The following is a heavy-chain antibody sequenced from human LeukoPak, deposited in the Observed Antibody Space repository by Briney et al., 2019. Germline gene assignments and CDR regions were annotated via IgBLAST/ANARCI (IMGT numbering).Heavy chain of an antibody. J-gene: IGHJ1*01. D-gene: IGHD3/OR15-3a*01. V-gene: IGHV3-23*01. CDR1: GFTFSSYA. CDR2: INPSGGDT. Sequence: TGGSLRLSCAASGFTFSSYAMTWVRQAPGEGLEWVSAINPSGGDTYYADSVQGRFSISRDDSKNTLYLQMNSLRAEDTAVYYCAKDAIRIGLKYFQHWGQGTLVTVSS. CDR3: AKDAIRIGLKYFQH.